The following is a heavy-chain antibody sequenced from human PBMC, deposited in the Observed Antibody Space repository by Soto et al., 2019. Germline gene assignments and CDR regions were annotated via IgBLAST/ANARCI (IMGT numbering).Heavy chain of an antibody. V-gene: IGHV3-30-3*01. CDR3: AREGGDSSGYYRAFDH. J-gene: IGHJ4*02. D-gene: IGHD3-22*01. Sequence: LRLSCAASGFTFSSYAMHWVRQAPGKGLEWVAVISYDGSNKYYADSVKGRFTISRDNSKNTLYLQMNSLRAEDTAVYYCAREGGDSSGYYRAFDHWGQGTLVTVSS. CDR2: ISYDGSNK. CDR1: GFTFSSYA.